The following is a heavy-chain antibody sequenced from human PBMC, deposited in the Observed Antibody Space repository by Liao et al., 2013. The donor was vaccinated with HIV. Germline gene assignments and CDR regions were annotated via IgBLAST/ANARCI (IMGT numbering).Heavy chain of an antibody. Sequence: QVQLQESGPGLVKPSETLSLTCTVSGASISSSYWSWIRQPAEKGLEWIGHFYYSGSSNYNPSLKSRVTMSIDTSKNHFALKLSSVTAADTAVYYCARHYNRAFDIWGQGTMVTVSS. CDR1: GASISSSY. D-gene: IGHD1-14*01. CDR3: ARHYNRAFDI. J-gene: IGHJ3*02. V-gene: IGHV4-4*07. CDR2: FYYSGSS.